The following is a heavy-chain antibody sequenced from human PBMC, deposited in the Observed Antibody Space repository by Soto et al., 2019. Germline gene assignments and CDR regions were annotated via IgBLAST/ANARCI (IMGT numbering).Heavy chain of an antibody. J-gene: IGHJ6*01. CDR2: IWYDGTNK. CDR1: GFTFSSYG. Sequence: QVQLVESGGGVVQPGRSLRLSCAASGFTFSSYGMHWVRQAPGKGLEWVAVIWYDGTNKYYADSVKGRFTISRDNSKNTLYLQMNRLRAEDTAVYYCARDINMVRGVIARYYYGMDVWGQGTTVTVSS. CDR3: ARDINMVRGVIARYYYGMDV. D-gene: IGHD3-10*01. V-gene: IGHV3-33*01.